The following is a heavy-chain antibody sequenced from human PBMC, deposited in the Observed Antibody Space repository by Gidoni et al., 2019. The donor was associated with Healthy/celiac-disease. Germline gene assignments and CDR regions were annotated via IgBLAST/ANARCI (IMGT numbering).Heavy chain of an antibody. CDR3: GRPISSSPTGWFDP. J-gene: IGHJ5*02. CDR2: IYYSGST. D-gene: IGHD6-13*01. Sequence: QLQLPESGPGLVTPSETLSLTRTVPGGSVSSSSYYWAWIRQPPGKGLEWLGSIYYSGSTYYNPSLKSRATISVDTSKNQCSLKLSSVTAADTAVYYCGRPISSSPTGWFDPWGQGTLVTVSS. CDR1: GGSVSSSSYY. V-gene: IGHV4-39*01.